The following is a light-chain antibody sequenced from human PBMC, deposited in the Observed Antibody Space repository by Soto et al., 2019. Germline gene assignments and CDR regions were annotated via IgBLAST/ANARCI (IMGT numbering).Light chain of an antibody. CDR1: SSDVGGYNY. J-gene: IGLJ1*01. CDR2: DVS. CDR3: SSYAGSNNYV. Sequence: QSALTQPPSASGSPGQSVTISCTGTSSDVGGYNYVSWYQHHPGKAPKLMIYDVSKRPSGVPDRFSGSKSGNTASLTVSGLQAEDEADYYCSSYAGSNNYVFGTGTKLTV. V-gene: IGLV2-8*01.